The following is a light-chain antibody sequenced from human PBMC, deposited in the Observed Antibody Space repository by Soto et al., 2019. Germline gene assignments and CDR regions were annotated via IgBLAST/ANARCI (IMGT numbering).Light chain of an antibody. J-gene: IGLJ3*02. CDR1: SSDVGTFNL. CDR2: EGT. CDR3: ATWDDSLIGWV. Sequence: QTVVTQPASVSGFLGQSITMSCTGSSSDVGTFNLVSWFQQHPGKAPKLLIFEGTKRPSGVSDRFSGSKSGNTASLTISGLQAEDEADYYCATWDDSLIGWVFGGGTKLTVL. V-gene: IGLV2-23*01.